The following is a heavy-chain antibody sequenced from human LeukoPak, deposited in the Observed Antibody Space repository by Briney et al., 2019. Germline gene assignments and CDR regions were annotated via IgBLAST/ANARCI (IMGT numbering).Heavy chain of an antibody. J-gene: IGHJ4*02. CDR2: IYTSGST. V-gene: IGHV4-4*07. CDR1: GGSISSYH. CDR3: AREYSSGWFQFDY. Sequence: PSETLSLTCTVSGGSISSYHWSWIRQPAGKGLEWIGRIYTSGSTNYNPSLKSRVTMSVDTSKNQFSLKLSSVTAADTAVYYCAREYSSGWFQFDYWGQGTLVTVSS. D-gene: IGHD6-19*01.